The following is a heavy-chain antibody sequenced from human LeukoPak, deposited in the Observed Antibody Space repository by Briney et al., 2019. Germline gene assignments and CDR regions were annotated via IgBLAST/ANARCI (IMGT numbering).Heavy chain of an antibody. D-gene: IGHD3-10*01. CDR3: ARLSLLPQHITMVRGVHP. J-gene: IGHJ5*02. Sequence: PSETLSLTCGVSGYSISNGYYWGWIRQPPGKGLEWIGDIFHSGTAYYNPSLNSRVSMSVNPSKRQSSLRLSSVTAADTAVYYCARLSLLPQHITMVRGVHPWGQGTLVTVSS. CDR1: GYSISNGYY. V-gene: IGHV4-38-2*01. CDR2: IFHSGTA.